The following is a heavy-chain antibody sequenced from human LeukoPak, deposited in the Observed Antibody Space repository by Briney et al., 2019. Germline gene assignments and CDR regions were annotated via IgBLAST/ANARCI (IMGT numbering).Heavy chain of an antibody. CDR1: GYTFTGYY. CDR2: INPNSGGT. V-gene: IGHV1-2*02. CDR3: ARDRATGIAAAGDDY. J-gene: IGHJ4*02. D-gene: IGHD6-13*01. Sequence: ASVKVSCKASGYTFTGYYMHWVRQAPGQGLEWMGWINPNSGGTNCAQKFQGRVTMTRDTSISTAYMELSRLRSDDTAVYYCARDRATGIAAAGDDYWGQGTLVTVSS.